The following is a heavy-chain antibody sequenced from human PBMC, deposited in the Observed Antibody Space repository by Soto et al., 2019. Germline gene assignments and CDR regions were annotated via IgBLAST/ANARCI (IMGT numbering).Heavy chain of an antibody. J-gene: IGHJ4*02. Sequence: QVQLVQSGAEMRKPGASVKVSCKTSGYTFINYGISWVRQAPGQGLAWMGWINGDNGNTNYAQNFQGRVAMTTDTSTSTVYMELRNLRSDDTAVYYCARGDSPVQFDYWGQGTLVTVSS. V-gene: IGHV1-18*01. CDR2: INGDNGNT. CDR1: GYTFINYG. D-gene: IGHD4-4*01. CDR3: ARGDSPVQFDY.